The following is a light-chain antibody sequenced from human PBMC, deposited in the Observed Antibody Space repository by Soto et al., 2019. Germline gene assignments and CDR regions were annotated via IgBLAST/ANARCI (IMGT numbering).Light chain of an antibody. V-gene: IGKV1-39*01. CDR2: AAS. Sequence: DIQMTQSPSSLSASVGDRVTITCRASQSISSYLYWYQQKPGKAPKLLIYAASRLQSGVPSRFSGSGSGTDFTLTISSLQPEDFATYYCQQSYSTPFTFGGGTKVEIK. CDR3: QQSYSTPFT. CDR1: QSISSY. J-gene: IGKJ4*01.